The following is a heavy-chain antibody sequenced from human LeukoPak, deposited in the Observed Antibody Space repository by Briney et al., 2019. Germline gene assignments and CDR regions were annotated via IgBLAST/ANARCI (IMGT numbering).Heavy chain of an antibody. Sequence: GESLKISCKGSGYSFTSYWIGWVRQMPGKGLEWMGIIYPGDSDTRYSPSFQGQVTISADKSITTAFLQWSSLKASDTAMYYCARQAYATRFDAFDIWGQGTMVTVSS. J-gene: IGHJ3*02. D-gene: IGHD2-15*01. V-gene: IGHV5-51*01. CDR1: GYSFTSYW. CDR3: ARQAYATRFDAFDI. CDR2: IYPGDSDT.